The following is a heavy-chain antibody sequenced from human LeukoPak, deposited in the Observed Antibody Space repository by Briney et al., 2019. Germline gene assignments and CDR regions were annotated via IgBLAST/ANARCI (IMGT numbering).Heavy chain of an antibody. CDR2: IYYSGST. D-gene: IGHD5-12*01. CDR1: GGSISRYY. Sequence: SETLSLTCTVSGGSISRYYWSWIRQPPGQGLERIGYIYYSGSTNYNPSLKSRVTISVDTSKNQFSLKLSSVTAADTAVYYCARTDQSGDSFGSDFDYWGQGTLVTVSS. V-gene: IGHV4-59*01. CDR3: ARTDQSGDSFGSDFDY. J-gene: IGHJ4*02.